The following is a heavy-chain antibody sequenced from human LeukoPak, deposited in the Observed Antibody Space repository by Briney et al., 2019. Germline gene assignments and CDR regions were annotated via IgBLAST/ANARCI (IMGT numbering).Heavy chain of an antibody. V-gene: IGHV1-2*02. CDR3: AREVGAYRGGAFDI. Sequence: ASVKVSCKASGYTFTGYYMHWVRQAPGQGLEWMGWINPNSGGTNYAQKFQGRVTMTRDTSISTAYMELSRLRSDDTAVYYCAREVGAYRGGAFDIWGQGTMVTVSS. CDR2: INPNSGGT. D-gene: IGHD1-26*01. CDR1: GYTFTGYY. J-gene: IGHJ3*02.